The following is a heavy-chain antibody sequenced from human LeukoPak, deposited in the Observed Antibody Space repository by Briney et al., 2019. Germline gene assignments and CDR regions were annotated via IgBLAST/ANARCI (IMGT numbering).Heavy chain of an antibody. V-gene: IGHV3-74*01. J-gene: IGHJ4*02. CDR1: LFTLSNYL. Sequence: PGGALRLSCAASLFTLSNYLMHSVRQALGKGLVWVLRINSDGSTTTSADSVKGRFTISRDNAKNTLYMQMNSLRAEDTAVYYCAKGGATVIDYWGQGTLVTVSS. D-gene: IGHD4-17*01. CDR2: INSDGSTT. CDR3: AKGGATVIDY.